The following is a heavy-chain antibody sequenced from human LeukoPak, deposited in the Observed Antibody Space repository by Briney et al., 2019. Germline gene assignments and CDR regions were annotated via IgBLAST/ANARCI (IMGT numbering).Heavy chain of an antibody. D-gene: IGHD4-23*01. CDR1: GFIFNTYS. Sequence: GGSLRLSCAASGFIFNTYSMNWVRQAPGKGLEWVANIKQDGSEKYYVDSVKGRFTISRDNAKNSLYLQMNSLRAEDTAVYYCARDNGGNSGVYFDYWGQGTLVTVSS. CDR2: IKQDGSEK. V-gene: IGHV3-7*01. J-gene: IGHJ4*02. CDR3: ARDNGGNSGVYFDY.